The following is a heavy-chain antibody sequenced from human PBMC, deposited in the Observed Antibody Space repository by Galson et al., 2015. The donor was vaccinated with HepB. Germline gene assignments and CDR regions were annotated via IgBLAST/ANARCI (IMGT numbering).Heavy chain of an antibody. V-gene: IGHV1-69*13. Sequence: SVKVSCKASGGTFSSYAINWVRQAPGQGLEWIGGIIPIFGTPNYAQKFQGRVTISADESTSTAYMELSSLRSEDTAVYYCAKDQDYDILTGYHISRGFDPWGQGTLVTVSS. D-gene: IGHD3-9*01. CDR1: GGTFSSYA. CDR2: IIPIFGTP. CDR3: AKDQDYDILTGYHISRGFDP. J-gene: IGHJ5*02.